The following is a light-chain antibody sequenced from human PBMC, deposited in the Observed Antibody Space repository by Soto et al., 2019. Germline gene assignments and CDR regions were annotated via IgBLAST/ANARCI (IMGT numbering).Light chain of an antibody. J-gene: IGLJ2*01. CDR2: STN. CDR3: LLYYGGQLRV. V-gene: IGLV7-43*01. Sequence: QTVVTQEPSLTVSPGGTVTLTCAPSSGAVTSGNYPNWFQQKPGQAHRALIYSTNHKYSWTPARFSGSLLGGKAALTLSGVQPEDEADSYCLLYYGGQLRVFGGGTKRTV. CDR1: SGAVTSGNY.